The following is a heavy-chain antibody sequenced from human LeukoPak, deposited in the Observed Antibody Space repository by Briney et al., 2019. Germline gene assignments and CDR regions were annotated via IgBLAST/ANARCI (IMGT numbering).Heavy chain of an antibody. J-gene: IGHJ4*02. D-gene: IGHD6-25*01. CDR1: GYSITGGYY. V-gene: IGHV4-38-2*01. CDR2: AYHGGKT. Sequence: ETLSLTCAVSGYSITGGYYWGWIRQPPGKGLEWIGSAYHGGKTYYNPSLESRVSILIDTSKDQFSLRLTSLTATDTAVYYCARLEGGYWFDYWGRGTLVTVSS. CDR3: ARLEGGYWFDY.